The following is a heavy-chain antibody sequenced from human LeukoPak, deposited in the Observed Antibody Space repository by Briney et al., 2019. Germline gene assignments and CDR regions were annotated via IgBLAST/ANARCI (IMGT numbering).Heavy chain of an antibody. V-gene: IGHV4-34*01. CDR1: GWSFSGYY. Sequence: SETLSLTCAVYGWSFSGYYWSWIRQPPGKGLEWLGEINHSGSTNYNPSLKRRVTISVDTPKNQCSLKLSSVTAADTAVYYCAGGGGYDPYFDYWGQGTLVTVSS. CDR2: INHSGST. D-gene: IGHD5-12*01. J-gene: IGHJ4*02. CDR3: AGGGGYDPYFDY.